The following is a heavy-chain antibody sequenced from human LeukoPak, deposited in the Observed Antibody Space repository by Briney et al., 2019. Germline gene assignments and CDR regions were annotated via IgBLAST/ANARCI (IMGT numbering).Heavy chain of an antibody. D-gene: IGHD6-19*01. CDR2: IYYGGST. V-gene: IGHV4-39*07. CDR1: GGSISSSSYY. CDR3: ARGTLYRGWSYYLDF. J-gene: IGHJ4*02. Sequence: SETLSLTCTVSGGSISSSSYYWGWIRQPPGKGLEWIGNIYYGGSTYYNPSLKSRVTISVDMSKNHFSLRLRSVTAADTAMYYCARGTLYRGWSYYLDFWGQGSQVTVSS.